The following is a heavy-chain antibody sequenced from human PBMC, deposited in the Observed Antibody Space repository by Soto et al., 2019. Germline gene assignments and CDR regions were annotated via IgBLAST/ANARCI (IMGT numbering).Heavy chain of an antibody. J-gene: IGHJ5*02. CDR2: ISWNSGSI. D-gene: IGHD6-13*01. CDR3: AKGSIAAATNWFDP. Sequence: GGSLRLSCAASGFTFDDYAMHWVRQAPGKGLEWVSGISWNSGSIGYADSVKGRFTISRDNAKNSLYLQMNSLRAEDTALYYCAKGSIAAATNWFDPWGQGTLVTVSS. CDR1: GFTFDDYA. V-gene: IGHV3-9*01.